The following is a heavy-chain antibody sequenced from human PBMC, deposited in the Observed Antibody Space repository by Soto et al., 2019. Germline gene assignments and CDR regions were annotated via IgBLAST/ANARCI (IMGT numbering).Heavy chain of an antibody. CDR3: AKDRPVKARSGSLSS. D-gene: IGHD1-26*01. CDR2: ISYDGGNR. J-gene: IGHJ5*02. V-gene: IGHV3-30*18. Sequence: LRLSCVVSGFIFSDYGMHWVRQAPGKGLEWVALISYDGGNRYYADPVKGRFTISRDNSKNTLYLQMNSLRAEDTAVYYCAKDRPVKARSGSLSSWGQGTLVTVSS. CDR1: GFIFSDYG.